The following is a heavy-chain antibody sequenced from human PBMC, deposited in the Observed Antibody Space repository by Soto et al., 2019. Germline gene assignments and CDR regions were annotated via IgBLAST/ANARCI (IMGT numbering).Heavy chain of an antibody. CDR3: ARSIVVVTALDY. Sequence: SVTVSCKASGYTFTSNAMHWVRQAPGQRLEWRGWINAGNGNTKYSQKFQGRVTITRDTSASTAYMELSSLRSEDTAVYYCARSIVVVTALDYWGQGTLVTVPS. V-gene: IGHV1-3*01. CDR2: INAGNGNT. CDR1: GYTFTSNA. D-gene: IGHD2-21*02. J-gene: IGHJ4*02.